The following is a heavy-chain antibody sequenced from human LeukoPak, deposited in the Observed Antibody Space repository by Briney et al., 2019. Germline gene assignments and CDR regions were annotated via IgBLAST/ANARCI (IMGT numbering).Heavy chain of an antibody. CDR1: GGSISSGGYY. V-gene: IGHV4-31*03. CDR3: ARDSGYDAMEFDY. CDR2: IYYSGST. J-gene: IGHJ4*02. Sequence: PSQALSLTCTVSGGSISSGGYYWSWIRQHPGKGLEWIGYIYYSGSTYYNPSLRSRVTISVDTSKNQFSLKLSSVTAADTAVYYCARDSGYDAMEFDYWGQGTLVTVSS. D-gene: IGHD5-12*01.